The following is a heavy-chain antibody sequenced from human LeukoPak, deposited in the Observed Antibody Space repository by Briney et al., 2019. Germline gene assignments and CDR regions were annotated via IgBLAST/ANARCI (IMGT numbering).Heavy chain of an antibody. V-gene: IGHV3-7*05. Sequence: PGGSLRPSCAASGFXFSIYWISWVRQAPGKGLEWVANIKQDGSEKYYVDSVKGRFTISRDNANNSLYLQMNSLRAEDTAVYYCARGGDYLDFWGQGTLVTVSS. CDR3: ARGGDYLDF. CDR1: GFXFSIYW. J-gene: IGHJ4*02. CDR2: IKQDGSEK.